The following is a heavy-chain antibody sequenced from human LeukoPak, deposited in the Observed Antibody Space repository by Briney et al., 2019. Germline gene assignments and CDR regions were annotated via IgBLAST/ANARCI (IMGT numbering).Heavy chain of an antibody. J-gene: IGHJ4*02. D-gene: IGHD2-15*01. V-gene: IGHV3-21*01. CDR3: ARVRGSSFDY. Sequence: GGSLRLSCAASGFTFRSYSMNWVRQAPGKGLEWVSSISSSSSYIYYADPVKGRFTISRDNAKNSLYLQMNSLRAEDTAVYYCARVRGSSFDYWGQGTLVTVSS. CDR2: ISSSSSYI. CDR1: GFTFRSYS.